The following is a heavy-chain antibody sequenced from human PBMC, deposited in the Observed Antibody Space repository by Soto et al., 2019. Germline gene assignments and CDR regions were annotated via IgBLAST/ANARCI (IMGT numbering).Heavy chain of an antibody. Sequence: GGSLRLSCAASGFTFSSYGMHWVRQAPGKGLEWVAVISYDGSNKYYADSVKGRFTISRDNSKNTLYLQMNSLRAEDTAVYYCAKLVGATLDYWAQGTLVTVSS. J-gene: IGHJ4*02. CDR1: GFTFSSYG. CDR3: AKLVGATLDY. V-gene: IGHV3-30*18. D-gene: IGHD1-26*01. CDR2: ISYDGSNK.